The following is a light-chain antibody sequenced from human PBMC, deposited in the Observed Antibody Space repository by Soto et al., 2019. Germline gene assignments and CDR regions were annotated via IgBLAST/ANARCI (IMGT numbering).Light chain of an antibody. V-gene: IGLV1-40*01. CDR2: GNS. Sequence: QPVLTQPPSVSGAPGQRVTISCTGSSSNIGAGYDVHWYQQLPGTAPKLLIYGNSNRPSGVPDRFSGSKSGTSASLAITGLQAEDEADYYCQSYDSSLSGRRGVFGTGTKLTVL. J-gene: IGLJ1*01. CDR3: QSYDSSLSGRRGV. CDR1: SSNIGAGYD.